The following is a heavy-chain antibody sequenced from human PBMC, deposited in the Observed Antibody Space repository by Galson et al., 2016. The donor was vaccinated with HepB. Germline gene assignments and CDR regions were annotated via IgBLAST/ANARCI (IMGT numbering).Heavy chain of an antibody. D-gene: IGHD2-15*01. V-gene: IGHV3-33*01. J-gene: IGHJ6*02. CDR2: IWYDGNNK. CDR1: GFSFSSYG. Sequence: SLRLSCAASGFSFSSYGIHWVRQAPGKGLEWVAVIWYDGNNKYYADSVKGRFTVSRDNSKNTLYLQMSSLRAEDSAVYFCVRGEYCSGGRCYSGFALYYEGMDVWGQGTTVSVSS. CDR3: VRGEYCSGGRCYSGFALYYEGMDV.